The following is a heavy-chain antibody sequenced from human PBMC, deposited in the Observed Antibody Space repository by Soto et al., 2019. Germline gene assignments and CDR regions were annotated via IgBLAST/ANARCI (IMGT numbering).Heavy chain of an antibody. D-gene: IGHD2-15*01. CDR2: IYHRGTS. V-gene: IGHV4-30-2*01. J-gene: IGHJ5*02. Sequence: PSETLSLTCTVSGGSISSGAYSWSWIRLPPGKRLEWIGYIYHRGTSHYNPSLKSRVTMPVDRSKNQFSLNLRSVTAADTAVYYCARTLDYGGSAGTNWFDPWGQGTLVTVSS. CDR3: ARTLDYGGSAGTNWFDP. CDR1: GGSISSGAYS.